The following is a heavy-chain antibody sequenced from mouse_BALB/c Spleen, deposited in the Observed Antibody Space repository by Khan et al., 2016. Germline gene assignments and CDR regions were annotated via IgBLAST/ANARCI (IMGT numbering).Heavy chain of an antibody. Sequence: QVQLKESGPGLVAPSQSLSITCTVSGFSLTNSGVHWVRQPPRKGLDWLGVIWAGGSTDYNSAPMSRLSITRDTTQNQVFLKMNSLQTDDTAMYYCARDDQDFDAWFASWGQGTLVTVSA. V-gene: IGHV2-9*02. J-gene: IGHJ3*01. CDR3: ARDDQDFDAWFAS. CDR2: IWAGGST. CDR1: GFSLTNSG.